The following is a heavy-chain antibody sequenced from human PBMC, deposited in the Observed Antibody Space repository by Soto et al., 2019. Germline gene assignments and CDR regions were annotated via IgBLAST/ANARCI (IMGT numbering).Heavy chain of an antibody. CDR3: ASSEYSRGWYPYYYYGLDV. CDR2: INPNSGGT. D-gene: IGHD6-19*01. J-gene: IGHJ6*02. Sequence: DSVQVSCKASGYTFTGYYMHWVRQAPGQGLEWMGWINPNSGGTNYAQKFQGRVTMTRDTSISTAYMELSRLRSDDTAVYYCASSEYSRGWYPYYYYGLDVWGQGTTVTV. CDR1: GYTFTGYY. V-gene: IGHV1-2*02.